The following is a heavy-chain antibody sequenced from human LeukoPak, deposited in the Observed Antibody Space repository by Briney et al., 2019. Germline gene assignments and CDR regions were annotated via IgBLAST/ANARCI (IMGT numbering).Heavy chain of an antibody. Sequence: SETLSLTCTVSGGSISSSSYYWSWIRQTAGKGLEWIGRLYPGVSTNYNPSLKSRVTMSVDTSKSQFALKLSAVTAADTAVYYCARLKFYDSTGYSPGHYMDVWGKGTTVTVSS. V-gene: IGHV4-61*02. CDR2: LYPGVST. CDR1: GGSISSSSYY. D-gene: IGHD3-22*01. J-gene: IGHJ6*03. CDR3: ARLKFYDSTGYSPGHYMDV.